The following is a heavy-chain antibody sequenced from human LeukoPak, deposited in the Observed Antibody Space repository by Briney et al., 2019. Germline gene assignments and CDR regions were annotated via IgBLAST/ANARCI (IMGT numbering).Heavy chain of an antibody. Sequence: ASVKVSCKASGYTFTGYYMRWVRQAPGQGLEWMGWINPNSGGTNYAQKFQGRVTMTRDTSISTAYMELSRLRSDDTAVYYCATVEMATIRSFDYWGQGTLVTVSS. D-gene: IGHD5-24*01. J-gene: IGHJ4*02. CDR3: ATVEMATIRSFDY. CDR1: GYTFTGYY. CDR2: INPNSGGT. V-gene: IGHV1-2*02.